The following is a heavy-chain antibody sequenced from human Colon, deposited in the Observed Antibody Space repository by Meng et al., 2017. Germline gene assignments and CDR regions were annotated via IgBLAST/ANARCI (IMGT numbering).Heavy chain of an antibody. D-gene: IGHD3-16*01. CDR2: ITHSGST. J-gene: IGHJ4*02. CDR1: GGSFNGYY. CDR3: ARDYWGSLDF. V-gene: IGHV4-34*01. Sequence: VQFQQWGAGLLKPSETLSLTCAVYGGSFNGYYWTWIRQPPGKGLEWIGEITHSGSTNYNPSLKSRVNVSLDTSKNQFSLNVRSVTAADTAVYYCARDYWGSLDFWGQGTLVTVSS.